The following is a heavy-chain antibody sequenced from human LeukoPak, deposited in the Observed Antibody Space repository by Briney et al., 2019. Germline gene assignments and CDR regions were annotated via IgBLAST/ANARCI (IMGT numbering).Heavy chain of an antibody. CDR2: INHSGST. CDR1: GGSFSGYY. CDR3: ARRNGNYDFWSGYRSYWYFDL. J-gene: IGHJ2*01. D-gene: IGHD3-3*01. V-gene: IGHV4-34*01. Sequence: SETLSLTCAVYGGSFSGYYWSWIRQPPGKGLEWIGEINHSGSTNYNPSLKSRVTISVDTSKNQFSLKLSSVTAADTAVYYCARRNGNYDFWSGYRSYWYFDLWGRGTLVTVSS.